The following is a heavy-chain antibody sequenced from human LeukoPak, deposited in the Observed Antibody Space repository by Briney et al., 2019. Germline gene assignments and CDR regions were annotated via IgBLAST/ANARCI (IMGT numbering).Heavy chain of an antibody. Sequence: GGSLRLSCAASGFTFSDYYMSWIRQAPGKGLEWVSYISSSGSTTYYADSVKGRFTISRDNAKNSLYLQMNSLRAEDTAVYYCAATPRIQRKPDYFDYWGQGTLVTVSS. J-gene: IGHJ4*02. V-gene: IGHV3-11*01. CDR3: AATPRIQRKPDYFDY. CDR1: GFTFSDYY. CDR2: ISSSGSTT. D-gene: IGHD5-18*01.